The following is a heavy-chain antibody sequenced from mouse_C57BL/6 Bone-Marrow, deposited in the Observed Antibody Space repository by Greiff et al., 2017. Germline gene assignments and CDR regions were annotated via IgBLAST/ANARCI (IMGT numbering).Heavy chain of an antibody. CDR2: IYPGSGNT. D-gene: IGHD2-4*01. CDR3: AIYDYVWYFDV. CDR1: GYTFTDYY. Sequence: QVQLQQSGAELVRPGASVKLSCKASGYTFTDYYINWVKQRPGQGLEWIARIYPGSGNTYYTEKFKGKATLTAEKSSSTAYMQLSSLTSEDSAVYFCAIYDYVWYFDVWGTGTTVTVSS. V-gene: IGHV1-76*01. J-gene: IGHJ1*03.